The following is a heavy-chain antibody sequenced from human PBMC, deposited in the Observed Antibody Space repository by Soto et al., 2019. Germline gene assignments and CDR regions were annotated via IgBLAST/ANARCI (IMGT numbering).Heavy chain of an antibody. CDR1: GFTFSSYS. CDR2: ISSSSSYI. CDR3: ARDGVPAAMAFDY. V-gene: IGHV3-21*01. J-gene: IGHJ4*02. Sequence: GGSLRLSCAASGFTFSSYSMNWVRQAPGKGLEWVSSISSSSSYIYYADSVKGRFTISRDNAKNSLYLQMNSLRAEDTAVYYCARDGVPAAMAFDYWGQGTLVTVSS. D-gene: IGHD2-2*01.